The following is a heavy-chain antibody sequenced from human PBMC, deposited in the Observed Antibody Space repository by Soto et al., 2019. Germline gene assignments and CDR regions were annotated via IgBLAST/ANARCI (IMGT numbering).Heavy chain of an antibody. V-gene: IGHV1-58*02. CDR3: TRVFSYYGSGTKIWYYYGMDV. J-gene: IGHJ6*02. Sequence: SVKVSCKASGFTFTSSAMQWVRQARGQRLEWIGWIVVGSGNTNYAQKFQERVTITRDMSTSTAYMELNSLKTEDTAVYYCTRVFSYYGSGTKIWYYYGMDVWGQGTTVTV. CDR1: GFTFTSSA. D-gene: IGHD3-10*01. CDR2: IVVGSGNT.